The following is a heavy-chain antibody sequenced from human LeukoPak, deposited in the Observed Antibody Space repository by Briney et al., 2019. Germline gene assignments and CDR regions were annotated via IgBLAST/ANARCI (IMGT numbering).Heavy chain of an antibody. D-gene: IGHD6-13*01. J-gene: IGHJ5*02. CDR2: INHSGST. CDR1: GVSFSGYY. CDR3: ARTLSRIAAAPNCFDP. Sequence: PSETLSLTCAVYGVSFSGYYWSWIRQPPGKGLEWIGEINHSGSTNYNPSLKSRVTLSVDTSKNQFSLKLSSVTAADTAVYYCARTLSRIAAAPNCFDPWGQGTLVTVSS. V-gene: IGHV4-34*01.